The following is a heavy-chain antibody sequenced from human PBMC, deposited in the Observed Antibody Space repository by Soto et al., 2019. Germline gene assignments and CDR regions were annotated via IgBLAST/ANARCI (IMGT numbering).Heavy chain of an antibody. CDR1: GFTFSTYS. CDR2: VSAGGSGST. CDR3: AKNQERELPRVIDF. Sequence: EVQLLESGGGFRQPGGSLRLSCAASGFTFSTYSMAWVRQAPGRGLEWVSSVSAGGSGSTFYADSVKGRFTISRDRSKNTLYLQMSSLRAEDTALYYCAKNQERELPRVIDFWGQGTLVTVSS. D-gene: IGHD1-7*01. V-gene: IGHV3-23*01. J-gene: IGHJ4*02.